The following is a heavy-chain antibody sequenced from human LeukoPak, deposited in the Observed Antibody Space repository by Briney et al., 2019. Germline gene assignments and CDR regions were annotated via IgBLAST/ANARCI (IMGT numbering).Heavy chain of an antibody. CDR3: ASSSWLRDANFDN. J-gene: IGHJ4*02. Sequence: PSETLSLTCSVSGASISSGLYYWNWIRQPAGTGLEWIGRIFESGKTNYNPSLKSRVTISVDTSKNQFSLKLRSVTAIDTAVYYCASSSWLRDANFDNWGQGTLVTVSS. CDR1: GASISSGLYY. D-gene: IGHD2-15*01. CDR2: IFESGKT. V-gene: IGHV4-61*02.